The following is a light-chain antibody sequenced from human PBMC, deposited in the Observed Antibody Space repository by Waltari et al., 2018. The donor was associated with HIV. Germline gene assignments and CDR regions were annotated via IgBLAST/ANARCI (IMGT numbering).Light chain of an antibody. CDR2: WAS. Sequence: DIVMTQSVDSLSVSLGERATITCKSSRSVFYKSDYRDYFAWYQQKEGQPPKLLIYWASSRESGVPERFTGTGSGTHFSLTIRSLQAEDVAVYFCQQYYSVPYTFGQGTKLEI. V-gene: IGKV4-1*01. J-gene: IGKJ2*01. CDR3: QQYYSVPYT. CDR1: RSVFYKSDYRDY.